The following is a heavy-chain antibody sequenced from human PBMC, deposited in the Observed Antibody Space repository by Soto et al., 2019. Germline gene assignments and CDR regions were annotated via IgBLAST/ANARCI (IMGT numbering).Heavy chain of an antibody. V-gene: IGHV1-69*06. CDR2: IIPIFGTA. Sequence: SVKVSCKASGGTFSSYAISWVRQAPGQGLEWMGGIIPIFGTANYAQKFQGGVTITADKSTSTAYMELSSLRSEDTAVYYCAMGITMIVVVIKPSRFDYWGEGTLVTVSS. CDR1: GGTFSSYA. CDR3: AMGITMIVVVIKPSRFDY. J-gene: IGHJ4*02. D-gene: IGHD3-22*01.